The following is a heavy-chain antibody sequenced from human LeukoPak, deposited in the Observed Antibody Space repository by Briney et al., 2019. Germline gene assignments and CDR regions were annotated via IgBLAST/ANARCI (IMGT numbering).Heavy chain of an antibody. CDR3: ARDPYSGTYGNTYYYYMDV. J-gene: IGHJ6*03. V-gene: IGHV3-21*01. CDR2: ITPSSTYT. Sequence: GGSLRLSCAASGFTFSSYAMHWVRQTPGKGLEWISSITPSSTYTFYADSVKGRFTISRDNARNSLYLQMNSLRVEDTAVYYCARDPYSGTYGNTYYYYMDVWGKGTTVTISS. D-gene: IGHD1-26*01. CDR1: GFTFSSYA.